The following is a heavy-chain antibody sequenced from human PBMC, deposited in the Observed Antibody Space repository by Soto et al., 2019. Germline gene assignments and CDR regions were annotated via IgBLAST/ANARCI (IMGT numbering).Heavy chain of an antibody. CDR2: IWYDGSNK. J-gene: IGHJ6*02. D-gene: IGHD3-10*01. CDR1: GFTFSSYG. CDR3: ARVHGSGSYPPPYYYYYGMDV. V-gene: IGHV3-33*01. Sequence: GGSLRLSCAASGFTFSSYGMHWVRQAPGKGLEWVAVIWYDGSNKYYADSVKGRFTISRDNSKNTLYLQMNSLRAEDTAVYYCARVHGSGSYPPPYYYYYGMDVWGQGTTVTVSS.